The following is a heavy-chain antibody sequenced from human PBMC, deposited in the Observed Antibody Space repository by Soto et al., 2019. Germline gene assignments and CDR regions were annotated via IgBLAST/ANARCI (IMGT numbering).Heavy chain of an antibody. CDR3: ARLPNYDDFVGAFNI. V-gene: IGHV5-51*01. CDR2: IYPGDSDT. D-gene: IGHD4-17*01. J-gene: IGHJ3*02. Sequence: GESLKISCQGSGYSFTSYWIGWVRQMPGKGLECMGIIYPGDSDTRYSPSFQGQVTISVDKSISTAYLQWSSLKASDTAMYYCARLPNYDDFVGAFNIWGQGTMVTVSS. CDR1: GYSFTSYW.